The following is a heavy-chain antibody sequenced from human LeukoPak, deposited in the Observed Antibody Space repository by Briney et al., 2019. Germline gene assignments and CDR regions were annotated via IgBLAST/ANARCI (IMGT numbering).Heavy chain of an antibody. D-gene: IGHD4-11*01. CDR3: ARDPYSGLFDY. CDR2: ISSSSSYI. CDR1: GFTFSSYS. J-gene: IGHJ4*02. Sequence: PGGSLRLPCAASGFTFSSYSMNWVRQAPGKGLEWVSSISSSSSYIYYADSVKGRFTISRDNARNSLYLQMNSLRAEDTAVYYCARDPYSGLFDYWGQGTLVTVSS. V-gene: IGHV3-21*01.